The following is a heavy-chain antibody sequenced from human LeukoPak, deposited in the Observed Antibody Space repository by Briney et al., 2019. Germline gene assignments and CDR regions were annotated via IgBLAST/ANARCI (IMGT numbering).Heavy chain of an antibody. Sequence: PSETLSLTCTVSGGSISSYYWSWIRQPAGKGLEWIGRIYTSGGTNYNPSLKSRVTISLDESKNQFSLKLSSLTAADTAVYYCARGGPADFFGYLGQGTLVTVSS. CDR1: GGSISSYY. CDR3: ARGGPADFFGY. D-gene: IGHD3-3*01. V-gene: IGHV4-4*07. CDR2: IYTSGGT. J-gene: IGHJ4*02.